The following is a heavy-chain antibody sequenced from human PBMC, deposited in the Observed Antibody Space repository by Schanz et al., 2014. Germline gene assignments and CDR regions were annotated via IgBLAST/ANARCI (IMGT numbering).Heavy chain of an antibody. J-gene: IGHJ6*02. CDR1: GITFSDYA. Sequence: VQLVESGGGLVKPGGSLRLSCAASGITFSDYAMSWVRQAPGKGLEWVAVISYDGSDKFYADSVKGRFTISRDNSNNTLSLQMNSLRNEDTAVYYCAKDRGGDYEVSYYYGMDVWGQGTMVTVSS. V-gene: IGHV3-30*18. CDR3: AKDRGGDYEVSYYYGMDV. CDR2: ISYDGSDK. D-gene: IGHD4-17*01.